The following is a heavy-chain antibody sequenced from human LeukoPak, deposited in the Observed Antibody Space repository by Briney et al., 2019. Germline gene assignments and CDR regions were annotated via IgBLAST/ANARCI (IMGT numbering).Heavy chain of an antibody. CDR1: GGSVSTYY. CDR2: IKQDGSEK. CDR3: ARYCSGGSCYTRGYWYFDL. D-gene: IGHD2-15*01. Sequence: ETLSLTCSVSGGSVSTYYWSWVRQAPGKGLEWVANIKQDGSEKYYVDSVKGRFTISRDNAKNSLYLQMNSLRAEDTAVYYCARYCSGGSCYTRGYWYFDLWGRGTLVTVSS. V-gene: IGHV3-7*01. J-gene: IGHJ2*01.